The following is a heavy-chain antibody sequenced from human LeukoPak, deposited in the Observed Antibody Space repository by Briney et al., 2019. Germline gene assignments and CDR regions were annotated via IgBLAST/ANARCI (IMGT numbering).Heavy chain of an antibody. CDR2: ISGSGGST. CDR3: ARDRRMRVRGYGITGTTGLNN. J-gene: IGHJ4*02. CDR1: GFTFSSYA. Sequence: GGSLRLSCAASGFTFSSYAMSWVRQAPGKGLEWVSDISGSGGSTKYADSVKGRFTISRDNSKKTLYLRMNSLRAEDTAVYYCARDRRMRVRGYGITGTTGLNNWGQGTLVTVSS. D-gene: IGHD1-7*01. V-gene: IGHV3-23*01.